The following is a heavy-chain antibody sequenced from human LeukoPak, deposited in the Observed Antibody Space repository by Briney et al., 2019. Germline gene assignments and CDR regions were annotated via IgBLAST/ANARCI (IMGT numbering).Heavy chain of an antibody. D-gene: IGHD2-8*01. Sequence: SETLSLTCTVSGGSINSYYWSWIRQPPGKGLEWIAYIYYSGRTNYNPSLKSRVTISLDTSKNQFSLKLSSVTAADTAVYYCATLYAVRGALSFDMWGQGTMVTVFS. V-gene: IGHV4-59*01. CDR3: ATLYAVRGALSFDM. J-gene: IGHJ3*02. CDR2: IYYSGRT. CDR1: GGSINSYY.